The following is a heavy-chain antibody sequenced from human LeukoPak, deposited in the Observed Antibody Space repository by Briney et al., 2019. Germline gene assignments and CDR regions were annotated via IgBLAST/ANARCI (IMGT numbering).Heavy chain of an antibody. J-gene: IGHJ4*02. Sequence: SETLSLTCTVSGGSISSYYWSWIRQPPGKGLEWIGYIYYSGSTNYNPSLKSRVTISVDTSKNQFSLKLSSVTAADTAVYYCAGQNRNDVHGGDYWGQGTLVTVSS. CDR1: GGSISSYY. CDR3: AGQNRNDVHGGDY. D-gene: IGHD1-14*01. CDR2: IYYSGST. V-gene: IGHV4-59*08.